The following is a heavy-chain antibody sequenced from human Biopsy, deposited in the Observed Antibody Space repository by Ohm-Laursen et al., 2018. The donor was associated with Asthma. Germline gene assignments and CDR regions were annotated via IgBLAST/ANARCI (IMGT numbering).Heavy chain of an antibody. Sequence: SVKVSCKTSGYTFNSAGITWVRQAPGQGLEWMGWISVYNGSTKVAQKLQDRVTMITDTSTSTACMELRSLRSDDTAVYFCARAVDYSHYYGIDVWGQGTTVTVS. CDR1: GYTFNSAG. CDR2: ISVYNGST. J-gene: IGHJ6*02. CDR3: ARAVDYSHYYGIDV. D-gene: IGHD3-10*01. V-gene: IGHV1-18*01.